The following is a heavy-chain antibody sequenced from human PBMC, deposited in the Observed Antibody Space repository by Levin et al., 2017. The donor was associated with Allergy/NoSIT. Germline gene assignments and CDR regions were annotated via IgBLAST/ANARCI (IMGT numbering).Heavy chain of an antibody. CDR1: GFTFSRYS. CDR3: ARGEWSDYVWGSYPAILDF. J-gene: IGHJ4*02. CDR2: ISYDGSNK. D-gene: IGHD3-16*01. V-gene: IGHV3-30*04. Sequence: GGSLRLSCAASGFTFSRYSMHWVRQAPGKGLEWVAVISYDGSNKDYPDSVKGRFTISRDNSKNTLDLEINSLRAEDTAVFYCARGEWSDYVWGSYPAILDFWGRGTLVTVSS.